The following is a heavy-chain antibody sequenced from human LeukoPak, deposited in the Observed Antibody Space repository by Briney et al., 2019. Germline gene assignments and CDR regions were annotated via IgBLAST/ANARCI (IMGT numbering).Heavy chain of an antibody. CDR3: ARADWDTAMIDY. D-gene: IGHD5-18*01. J-gene: IGHJ4*02. CDR1: GFTVSSNS. CDR2: IYSDNT. V-gene: IGHV3-53*01. Sequence: PGGSLRPCCTVSGFTVSSNSMSWVRQAPGKGLEWVSFIYSDNTHYSDSVKGRFTISRDNSKNTLYLQMNSLRAEDTAVSYSARADWDTAMIDYWGQGTVVTVSS.